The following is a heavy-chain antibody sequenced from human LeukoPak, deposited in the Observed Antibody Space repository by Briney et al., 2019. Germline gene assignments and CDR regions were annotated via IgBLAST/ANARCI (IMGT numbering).Heavy chain of an antibody. V-gene: IGHV3-23*01. J-gene: IGHJ4*02. CDR2: ISGSGGST. CDR3: AKDRAVVTATYDY. CDR1: GFTFSSYA. Sequence: GGSLRLSCAASGFTFSSYAMSWVRQAPGKGLEWVSAISGSGGSTYYADSVKGRFTISRDNSKNTLNLQMNSLRAEDTAVYYCAKDRAVVTATYDYWGQGTLVTVSS. D-gene: IGHD2-21*02.